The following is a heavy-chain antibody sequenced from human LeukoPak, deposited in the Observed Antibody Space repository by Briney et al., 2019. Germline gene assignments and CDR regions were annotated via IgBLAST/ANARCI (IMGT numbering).Heavy chain of an antibody. CDR1: GFTFSSYG. V-gene: IGHV3-23*01. Sequence: GGSLRLSCAASGFTFSSYGMSWVRQAPGKGLEWVSAISGSGGSTYYADSVKGRFTISRDNAKNSLYLQMNSLRAEDTAVYYCARKGVQAAAFDIWGQGTMVTVSS. J-gene: IGHJ3*02. D-gene: IGHD1-1*01. CDR2: ISGSGGST. CDR3: ARKGVQAAAFDI.